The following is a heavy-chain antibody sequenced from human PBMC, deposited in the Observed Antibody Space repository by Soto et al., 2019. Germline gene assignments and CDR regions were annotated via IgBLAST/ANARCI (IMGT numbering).Heavy chain of an antibody. V-gene: IGHV4-59*08. CDR3: ARHSRITMVRGVNPDAFDI. Sequence: SETLSLTCTVSGGSISSYYWSWIRQPPGKGLEWIGYIYYSGSTNYNPSLKSRVTISVDTSKNQFSLKLSSVTAADTAVYYCARHSRITMVRGVNPDAFDIWGQGTMVTVSS. CDR2: IYYSGST. J-gene: IGHJ3*02. D-gene: IGHD3-10*01. CDR1: GGSISSYY.